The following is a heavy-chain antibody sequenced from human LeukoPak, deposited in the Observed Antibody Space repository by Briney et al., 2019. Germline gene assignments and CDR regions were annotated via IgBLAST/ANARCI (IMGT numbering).Heavy chain of an antibody. J-gene: IGHJ5*02. Sequence: GASVKVSCKASGYTFTGYYMHWVRQAPGQGLEWMGWINPNSGGTNYAQKFQGRVTMTRDTSISTAYMELSRLRSDDTAVYYCARDLRPPGRIAAKGSWFDPWGQGTLVTVSS. D-gene: IGHD6-6*01. CDR3: ARDLRPPGRIAAKGSWFDP. V-gene: IGHV1-2*02. CDR1: GYTFTGYY. CDR2: INPNSGGT.